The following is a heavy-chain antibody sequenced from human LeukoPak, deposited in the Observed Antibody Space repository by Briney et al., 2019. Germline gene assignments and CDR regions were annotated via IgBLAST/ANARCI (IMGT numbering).Heavy chain of an antibody. CDR1: GASISGSGYY. J-gene: IGHJ4*02. CDR3: ARVVAAAGAVQKFDY. D-gene: IGHD6-13*01. Sequence: SETLSLTCTVSGASISGSGYYWGWIRQPPGKGLEWIGSIYYSGSTYYNPSLKSRVTISVDTSKNQFSLKLSSVTAADTAVYYCARVVAAAGAVQKFDYWGQGTLVTVSS. CDR2: IYYSGST. V-gene: IGHV4-39*07.